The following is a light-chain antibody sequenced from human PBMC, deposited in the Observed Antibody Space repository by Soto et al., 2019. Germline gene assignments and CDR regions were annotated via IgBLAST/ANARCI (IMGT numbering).Light chain of an antibody. V-gene: IGKV3-15*01. CDR3: LPYNDWLDLA. CDR1: QSVSSN. CDR2: GAF. J-gene: IGKJ4*01. Sequence: EIVMTQSPATLSVSAGERATLSCRASQSVSSNLAWYQQKPGQAPRLLIYGAFTSATGIPARFSGSGSGTQVNLILSSLQSEDFAVYYCLPYNDWLDLAFGGGTKVEIK.